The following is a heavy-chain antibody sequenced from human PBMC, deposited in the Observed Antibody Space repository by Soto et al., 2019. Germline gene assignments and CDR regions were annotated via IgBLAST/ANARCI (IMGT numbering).Heavy chain of an antibody. J-gene: IGHJ3*02. CDR3: ARWGSYDFWSGYYEEAGAFDI. CDR2: IIPIFGTA. Sequence: ASVKVSCKASGGTFSSYAISWVRQAPGQGLEWMGGIIPIFGTANYAQKFQGRVTITADKSTSTAYMERSSLRSEDTAVYYCARWGSYDFWSGYYEEAGAFDIWGQ. V-gene: IGHV1-69*06. D-gene: IGHD3-3*01. CDR1: GGTFSSYA.